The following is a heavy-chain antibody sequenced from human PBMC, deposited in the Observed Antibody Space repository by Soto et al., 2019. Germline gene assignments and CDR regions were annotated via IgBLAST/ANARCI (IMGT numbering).Heavy chain of an antibody. CDR2: INPSGGST. J-gene: IGHJ6*02. Sequence: QVQLVQSGAEVKKPGASVKVSCKASGYTFTSYYMHWARQAPGQGLEWMGIINPSGGSTSYAQKFQGRVTMTRDTSTSTVYMELSSLRSEDTAVYYCARDPRRMTILTGYYPYYYYYGMDVWGQGTTVTVSS. V-gene: IGHV1-46*01. CDR3: ARDPRRMTILTGYYPYYYYYGMDV. D-gene: IGHD3-9*01. CDR1: GYTFTSYY.